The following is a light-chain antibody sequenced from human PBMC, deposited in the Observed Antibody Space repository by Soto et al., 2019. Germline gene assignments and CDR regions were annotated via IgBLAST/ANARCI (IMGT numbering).Light chain of an antibody. CDR3: AAWDDSLSGPV. V-gene: IGLV1-47*01. CDR2: RNN. CDR1: SSNIGSNY. J-gene: IGLJ2*01. Sequence: QPVLTQPPSASGTPGQRVTISCSGSSSNIGSNYVYWYQQLPGTAPKLLIYRNNQRPSGVPDRFSGSKSATSASLAISGPRSEDEADYYCAAWDDSLSGPVFGGGTKLTV.